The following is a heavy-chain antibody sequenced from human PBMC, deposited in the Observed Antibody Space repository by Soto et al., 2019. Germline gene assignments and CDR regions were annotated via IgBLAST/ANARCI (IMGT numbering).Heavy chain of an antibody. J-gene: IGHJ3*02. V-gene: IGHV4-30-4*01. Sequence: QVQLQEAGPGLVRPSQTLSLTCTVAGGSMSENDYYWSWLRQSPGQGLQWIGYIYDTWTTSYSPSLKRRVTMSADTSRNQFSLKLTSVTAGDTALYFCARGIVRGGFDIWGQGTLVTGSS. CDR2: IYDTWTT. CDR1: GGSMSENDYY. D-gene: IGHD3-10*02. CDR3: ARGIVRGGFDI.